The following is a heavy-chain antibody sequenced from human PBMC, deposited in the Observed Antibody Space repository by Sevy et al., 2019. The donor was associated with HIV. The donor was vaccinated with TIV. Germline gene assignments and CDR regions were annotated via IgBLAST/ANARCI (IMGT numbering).Heavy chain of an antibody. CDR1: GFTFNNAW. Sequence: GGSLRLSCAASGFTFNNAWMSWVRQAPGKGLEWIGRIKNKPGGGTTDYAAPVKGRFTISRDDSKNTHYLQMNSLKTEDTAVYYCCTEGNVLLAEGWGHWFDPWGQGTLVTVSS. CDR2: IKNKPGGGTT. D-gene: IGHD2-8*01. J-gene: IGHJ5*02. V-gene: IGHV3-15*01. CDR3: CTEGNVLLAEGWGHWFDP.